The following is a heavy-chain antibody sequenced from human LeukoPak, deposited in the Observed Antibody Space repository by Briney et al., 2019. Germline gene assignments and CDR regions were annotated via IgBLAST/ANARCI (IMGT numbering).Heavy chain of an antibody. CDR3: AKRGAEVGATVAPGDY. CDR2: IHYDGSNK. V-gene: IGHV3-30*02. Sequence: GGSLRLSCAASGFTFSNYGMHWVRQAPGKGLDWVAFIHYDGSNKYYADSVKGRFTISRDDSKNTLYLQMNSLRAEDTAVYYCAKRGAEVGATVAPGDYWGQGTLVTVSS. CDR1: GFTFSNYG. D-gene: IGHD1-26*01. J-gene: IGHJ4*02.